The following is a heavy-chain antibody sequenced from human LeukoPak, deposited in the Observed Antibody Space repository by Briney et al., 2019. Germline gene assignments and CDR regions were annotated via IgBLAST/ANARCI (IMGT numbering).Heavy chain of an antibody. CDR2: ISSSGSTI. J-gene: IGHJ4*02. CDR1: GFTFSSYE. D-gene: IGHD1-14*01. V-gene: IGHV3-48*03. CDR3: ARDQGIKGGFDY. Sequence: PGGSLRLSCAASGFTFSSYEMNWVRQAPGKGLEWVSYISSSGSTIYYADSVKGRFTISRDNAKNSLYLQMNSLRAEDTAVYYCARDQGIKGGFDYWGQGTLVTVSS.